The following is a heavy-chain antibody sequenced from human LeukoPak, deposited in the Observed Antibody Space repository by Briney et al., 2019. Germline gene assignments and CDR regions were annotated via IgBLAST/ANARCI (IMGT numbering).Heavy chain of an antibody. CDR2: LNPGPGGT. D-gene: IGHD5-24*01. V-gene: IGHV1-2*02. CDR3: AAQRDPRPFDH. Sequence: ASVKVSCKASGYTFTSYGINWVRQAPGQGLEWMGWLNPGPGGTLYAQKFQGRVTMTRDMSMTTAYMELTELRSDDTAVYYCAAQRDPRPFDHWGQGTLITVSS. CDR1: GYTFTSYG. J-gene: IGHJ4*02.